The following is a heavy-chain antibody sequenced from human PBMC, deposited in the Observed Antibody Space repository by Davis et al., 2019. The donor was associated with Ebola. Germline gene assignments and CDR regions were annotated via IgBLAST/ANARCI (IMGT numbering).Heavy chain of an antibody. CDR1: GYTFTSYG. Sequence: AASVKVSCKASGYTFTSYGISWVRQAPGQGLEWMGWISAYNGNTNYAQKLQGRVTMTTDTSTSTAYMELRSLRTDDTAVYYCARDLVMTTVSPGGYWGQGTLVTVSS. CDR3: ARDLVMTTVSPGGY. V-gene: IGHV1-18*04. CDR2: ISAYNGNT. J-gene: IGHJ4*02. D-gene: IGHD4-17*01.